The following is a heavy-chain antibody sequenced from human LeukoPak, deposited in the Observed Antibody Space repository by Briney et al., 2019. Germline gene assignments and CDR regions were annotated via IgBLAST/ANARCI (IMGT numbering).Heavy chain of an antibody. D-gene: IGHD1-26*01. Sequence: ASGTLSLTCTISGGSISGCSHYWSWVRQPPGKGLEWIGSVCHSGPTYYNPSLTSRVTMSVDTSQNHFSLKLSSVTAADTAVYYCASLIVGAINWFDPWGQGTLVTVSS. CDR3: ASLIVGAINWFDP. V-gene: IGHV4-39*01. CDR1: GGSISGCSHY. J-gene: IGHJ5*02. CDR2: VCHSGPT.